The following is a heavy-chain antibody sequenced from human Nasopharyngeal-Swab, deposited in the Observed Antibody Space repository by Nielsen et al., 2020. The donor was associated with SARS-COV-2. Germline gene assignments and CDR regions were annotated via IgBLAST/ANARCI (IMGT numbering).Heavy chain of an antibody. Sequence: SVNVSCKASGYTFTSYDNYWVRQATGQGLEWMGWMNPNSGNTGYAQKFQGRVTMTRNTSISTAYMELSSLRSEDTAVYYCARGPATVTTSYYYYYMDVWGKGTTVTVSS. D-gene: IGHD4-17*01. J-gene: IGHJ6*03. CDR1: GYTFTSYD. V-gene: IGHV1-8*01. CDR3: ARGPATVTTSYYYYYMDV. CDR2: MNPNSGNT.